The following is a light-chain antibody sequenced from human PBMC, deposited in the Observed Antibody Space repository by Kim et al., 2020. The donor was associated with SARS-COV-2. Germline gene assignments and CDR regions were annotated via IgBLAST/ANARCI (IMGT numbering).Light chain of an antibody. J-gene: IGKJ1*01. V-gene: IGKV3-20*01. CDR3: QQYGSSPWT. Sequence: SPGERATPSCRASKSVSSCYLAWYQQKPGQAPRLLIYGASSRATGIPDRFSGSGSGTDFTLTISRLEPEDFAVYYCQQYGSSPWTFGQGTKVDIK. CDR2: GAS. CDR1: KSVSSCY.